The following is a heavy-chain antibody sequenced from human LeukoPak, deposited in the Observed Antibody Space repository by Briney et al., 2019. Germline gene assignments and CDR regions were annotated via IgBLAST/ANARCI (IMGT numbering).Heavy chain of an antibody. V-gene: IGHV3-49*03. CDR1: GFTFGDYA. CDR2: IRNKSYGGTA. Sequence: SLRLSCTASGFTFGDYAMSWFRQAPGKGLEWVGFIRNKSYGGTAEYAASVKGRFIISRDDSKGSAYLQMNSLKTEDTAVYYCTRGGRRDGFIWGQGTMVTVCS. J-gene: IGHJ3*02. CDR3: TRGGRRDGFI. D-gene: IGHD5-24*01.